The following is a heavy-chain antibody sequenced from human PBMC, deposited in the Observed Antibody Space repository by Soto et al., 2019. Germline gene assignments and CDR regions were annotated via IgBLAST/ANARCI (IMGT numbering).Heavy chain of an antibody. CDR1: GGSFSGYY. J-gene: IGHJ4*02. CDR3: TRDKITGLFDY. V-gene: IGHV4-34*01. D-gene: IGHD2-8*02. CDR2: INHSGST. Sequence: SETLSLTCAVYGGSFSGYYWTWIRQPPGTGLEWIGEINHSGSTNYNPSLKSRVNISVDTSKNQFSLKLTSVTAADTAVYYCTRDKITGLFDYWGQGTLVTVSS.